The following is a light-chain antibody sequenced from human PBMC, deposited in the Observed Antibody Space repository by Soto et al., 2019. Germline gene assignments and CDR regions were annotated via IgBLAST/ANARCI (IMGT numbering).Light chain of an antibody. J-gene: IGKJ1*01. Sequence: DIQMTQSPSSLSASIGDRVTITCRASQIIISYLNWYQQKPGKDPKLLIYGASSLQGGVPSRFSGSESGTDFTLIISTLQPEDIATYYCQQSYSTPWTFGEGTKVEIK. CDR3: QQSYSTPWT. CDR1: QIIISY. CDR2: GAS. V-gene: IGKV1-39*01.